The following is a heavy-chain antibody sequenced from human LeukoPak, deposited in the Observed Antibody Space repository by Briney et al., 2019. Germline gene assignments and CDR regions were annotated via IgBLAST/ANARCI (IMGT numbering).Heavy chain of an antibody. CDR2: IYYSGST. V-gene: IGHV4-39*01. J-gene: IGHJ3*02. CDR3: ARHEGIVGATDDASDI. CDR1: GGSISSSSYY. Sequence: SETLSLTCTVSGGSISSSSYYWGWIRQPPGKGLELIGSIYYSGSTYYNPSLKSRVTISVDTSKNQFSLKLSSVTAADTAVYYCARHEGIVGATDDASDIWGQGTMVTVSS. D-gene: IGHD1-26*01.